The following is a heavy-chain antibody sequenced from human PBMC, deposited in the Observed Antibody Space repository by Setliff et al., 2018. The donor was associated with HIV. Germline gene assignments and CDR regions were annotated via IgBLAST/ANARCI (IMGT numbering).Heavy chain of an antibody. CDR3: ARLMYSSGPGSFDY. J-gene: IGHJ4*02. CDR1: GFTFSSYS. D-gene: IGHD6-19*01. Sequence: GGSLRLSCAASGFTFSSYSMNWVRQAPGKGLEWVSAISSGGEIMFYADSVKGRFTISRDNSKNTLYLQMISLRADDTAVYYCARLMYSSGPGSFDYWGQGTLVTVSS. V-gene: IGHV3-23*01. CDR2: ISSGGEIM.